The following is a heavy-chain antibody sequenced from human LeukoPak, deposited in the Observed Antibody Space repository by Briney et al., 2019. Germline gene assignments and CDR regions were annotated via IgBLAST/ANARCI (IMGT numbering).Heavy chain of an antibody. CDR1: GYTFNAYS. V-gene: IGHV1-2*02. D-gene: IGHD2-2*02. CDR2: INPNVGAT. Sequence: ASVKVSCKASGYTFNAYSIHWVRQAPGQGPEWMGYINPNVGATKYAEKFQGRVAMTRDTSINTAYMELSSVTSDDTALYFCARGGLSGGTSYYTWGQGTLVTVSS. CDR3: ARGGLSGGTSYYT. J-gene: IGHJ5*02.